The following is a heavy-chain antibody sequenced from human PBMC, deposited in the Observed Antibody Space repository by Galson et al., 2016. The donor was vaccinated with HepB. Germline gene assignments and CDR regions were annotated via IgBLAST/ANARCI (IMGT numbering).Heavy chain of an antibody. V-gene: IGHV1-69*06. CDR3: ARATHIVVVTLTSGDYGMDV. J-gene: IGHJ6*02. CDR2: TIPIFRTT. CDR1: GGTLSRHA. D-gene: IGHD2-21*02. Sequence: SVKVSCKASGGTLSRHAVSWVRQAPGQGLEWMGRTIPIFRTTNYAQKFQGRVTITADKSTGTVYMELSSLRSDDPAVYYCARATHIVVVTLTSGDYGMDVWGQGTTVTVSS.